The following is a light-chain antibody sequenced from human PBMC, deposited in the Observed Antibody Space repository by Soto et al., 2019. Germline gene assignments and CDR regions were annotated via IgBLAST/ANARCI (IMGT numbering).Light chain of an antibody. Sequence: DIQMTQSPSSLSASVGERVNITCQASQDISNYLNWQQQKGGEATKLLIYSASTLHSGVPSRFSGSGSGTDFTLTISSLRLEDFATYFCQQSYSGRTFGGGTKVDIK. J-gene: IGKJ4*01. CDR2: SAS. CDR3: QQSYSGRT. CDR1: QDISNY. V-gene: IGKV1-39*01.